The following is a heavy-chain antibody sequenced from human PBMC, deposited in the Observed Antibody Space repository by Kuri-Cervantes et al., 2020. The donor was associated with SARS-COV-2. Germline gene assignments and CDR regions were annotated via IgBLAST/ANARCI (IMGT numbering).Heavy chain of an antibody. Sequence: GSLRLSCTVSGGSISSSSYYWGWIRQPPGKGLEWIGSIYYSGSTYYNPSLKSRVTISVDTSKNQFSLKLSSVTDADTSVYYCARVGSALRRDFDYWGQGTLVTVSS. CDR2: IYYSGST. V-gene: IGHV4-39*07. CDR1: GGSISSSSYY. CDR3: ARVGSALRRDFDY. D-gene: IGHD6-25*01. J-gene: IGHJ4*02.